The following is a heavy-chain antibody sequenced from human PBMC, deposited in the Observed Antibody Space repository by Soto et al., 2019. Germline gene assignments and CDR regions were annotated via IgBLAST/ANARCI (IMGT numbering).Heavy chain of an antibody. Sequence: ASVKVSCKASGYTFTSYHMHWVRQAPGQGLERMGIINPSGGSTSYAQKFQGRVTMTRDTSTSTVYMELSSLRSEDTALYYCATSAYYYDSSGYRLDPWGQGTLVTVSS. CDR1: GYTFTSYH. CDR2: INPSGGST. J-gene: IGHJ5*02. CDR3: ATSAYYYDSSGYRLDP. V-gene: IGHV1-46*01. D-gene: IGHD3-22*01.